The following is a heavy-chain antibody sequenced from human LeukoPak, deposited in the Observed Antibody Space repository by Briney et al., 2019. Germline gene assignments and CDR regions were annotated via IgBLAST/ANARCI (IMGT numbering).Heavy chain of an antibody. CDR3: ARADVAVAGTYYYYYMDV. D-gene: IGHD6-19*01. CDR1: GFTFSSYA. J-gene: IGHJ6*03. V-gene: IGHV3-64*01. Sequence: GGPLSPSCAASGFTFSSYAMRWVRQAPEKGLEYVSAISSNGGSTYSANSVKGRFTISRDNSNNTLYLQMSSLRAEDMAVYYCARADVAVAGTYYYYYMDVWGKGTTVTVSS. CDR2: ISSNGGST.